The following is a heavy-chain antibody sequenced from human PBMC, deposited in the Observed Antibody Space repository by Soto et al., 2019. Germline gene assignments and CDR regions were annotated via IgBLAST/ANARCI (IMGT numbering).Heavy chain of an antibody. J-gene: IGHJ6*02. CDR2: IVVGSGNT. CDR1: GFTFTSSA. Sequence: GASVKVSCKASGFTFTSSAVQWVRQARGQRLEWIGWIVVGSGNTNYAQKFQEGVTITRDMSTSTAYMELSSLRSEDTAVYYCAAFDFWSGSPSKNGMGVWGQGTTVTVSS. CDR3: AAFDFWSGSPSKNGMGV. D-gene: IGHD3-3*01. V-gene: IGHV1-58*01.